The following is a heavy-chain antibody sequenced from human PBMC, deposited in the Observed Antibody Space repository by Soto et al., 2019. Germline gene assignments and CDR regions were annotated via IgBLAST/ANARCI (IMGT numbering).Heavy chain of an antibody. V-gene: IGHV3-23*01. CDR3: AKGHVSDIAAAGTEYYYYYMDV. CDR1: GFTFSSYA. CDR2: ISGSGGST. D-gene: IGHD6-13*01. J-gene: IGHJ6*03. Sequence: GGSLRLSCAASGFTFSSYAMSWVRQAPGKGLEWVSAISGSGGSTYYADSVKGRFTISRDNSKNTLYLQMNSLRAEDTAVYYCAKGHVSDIAAAGTEYYYYYMDVWGKGTTVTVSS.